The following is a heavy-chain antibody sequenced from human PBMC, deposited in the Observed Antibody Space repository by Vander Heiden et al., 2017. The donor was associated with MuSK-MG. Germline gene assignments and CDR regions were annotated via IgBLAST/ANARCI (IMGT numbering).Heavy chain of an antibody. CDR3: VGSLKAGY. CDR2: IKSEGRRS. CDR1: GLIPSYYE. V-gene: IGHV3-74*01. J-gene: IGHJ4*02. Sequence: EVQLVESGGGLVQTGVSLRLSCAASGLIPSYYELHWVRQAPGKWLVWVSYIKSEGRRSVYADSVKGRFTISRDNAKNTLYMKMNSLRVEDTAVDYCVGSLKAGYWGQGTRVTVSS.